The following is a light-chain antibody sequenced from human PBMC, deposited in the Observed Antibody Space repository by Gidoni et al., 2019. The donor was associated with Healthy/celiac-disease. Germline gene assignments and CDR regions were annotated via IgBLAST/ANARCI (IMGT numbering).Light chain of an antibody. J-gene: IGKJ5*01. CDR2: WAS. CDR1: QSVSYSSNKKTF. Sequence: DIVMTQSPDSLAVSLGERATINCKSSQSVSYSSNKKTFLAWYRQKPGKPPKLLIYWASTRESGVPDRFSGSGSGTDFTLTISSLQAEDVAVYYCQQYYSTPLTFGQGTRLEIK. CDR3: QQYYSTPLT. V-gene: IGKV4-1*01.